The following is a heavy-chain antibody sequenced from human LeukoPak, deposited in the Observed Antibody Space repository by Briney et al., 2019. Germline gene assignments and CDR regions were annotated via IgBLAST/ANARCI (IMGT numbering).Heavy chain of an antibody. CDR1: GFTSSNYA. D-gene: IGHD6-19*01. Sequence: HPGGSLRLSCAASGFTSSNYAMSWVRQSPGKGLEWVSAIGGGTYSTYYADSVKGRFTISRDNAKNSLYLQMNSLRAEDTAVYYCVRGAVAGYDWGQGTLVTVSS. CDR2: IGGGTYST. CDR3: VRGAVAGYD. V-gene: IGHV3-23*01. J-gene: IGHJ4*02.